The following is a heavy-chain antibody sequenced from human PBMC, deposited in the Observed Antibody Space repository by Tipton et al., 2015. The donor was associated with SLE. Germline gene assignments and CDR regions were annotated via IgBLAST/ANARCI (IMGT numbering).Heavy chain of an antibody. Sequence: QSGAEVKKPGASVKVSCKASGYTFIDYYIPWVRQAPGQGLEWLGWINPNTGGTNFAQKFQGRVTVTRDTSISTAYMELSRLRSDDTAVYYGARGGGTARRPNYGMDVWGQGTAVTVS. J-gene: IGHJ6*02. CDR2: INPNTGGT. V-gene: IGHV1-2*02. CDR3: ARGGGTARRPNYGMDV. CDR1: GYTFIDYY.